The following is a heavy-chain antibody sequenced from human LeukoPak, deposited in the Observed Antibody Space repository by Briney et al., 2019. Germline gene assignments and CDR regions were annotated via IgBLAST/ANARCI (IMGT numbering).Heavy chain of an antibody. D-gene: IGHD2-15*01. CDR3: ARLSGGSP. CDR2: IFPADSDT. J-gene: IGHJ5*02. V-gene: IGHV5-51*01. CDR1: GYSFTSSW. Sequence: AGESLKISGQASGYSFTSSWIGWVRQLPGKGLEWMGTIFPADSDTRYSPSFQGQVTISVDKSNNPAYLQWSSLKASDTAIYYCARLSGGSPWGQGTLVTVSS.